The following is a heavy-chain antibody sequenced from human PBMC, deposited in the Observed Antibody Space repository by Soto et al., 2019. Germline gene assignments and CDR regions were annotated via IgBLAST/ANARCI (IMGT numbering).Heavy chain of an antibody. CDR2: IIPMFGTA. D-gene: IGHD5-12*01. CDR1: GGTFSTYA. CDR3: ARGINLWLRRINCGDSG. Sequence: QVQLVQSGAEVKKPESSVKVSCKAPGGTFSTYAISWVRQAPGQGLEWMGGIIPMFGTANYAQRFQDRVTITADDSTNTVYMELSRLRSEDTAVYFCARGINLWLRRINCGDSGWCQGTLVTVSS. J-gene: IGHJ4*02. V-gene: IGHV1-69*12.